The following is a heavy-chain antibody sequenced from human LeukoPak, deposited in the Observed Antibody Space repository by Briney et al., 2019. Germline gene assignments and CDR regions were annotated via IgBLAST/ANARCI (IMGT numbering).Heavy chain of an antibody. Sequence: SETLSLTCTVSGGSISGSSYYWGWVRQPPGRGLEWIGNVYYSGTTYYSPSLKSRVTISVDTSKNQFSLKLSSVTAADTAVYYCARQDTITTPGVDYWGQGTPVTVSS. J-gene: IGHJ4*02. CDR3: ARQDTITTPGVDY. D-gene: IGHD3-3*01. V-gene: IGHV4-39*01. CDR2: VYYSGTT. CDR1: GGSISGSSYY.